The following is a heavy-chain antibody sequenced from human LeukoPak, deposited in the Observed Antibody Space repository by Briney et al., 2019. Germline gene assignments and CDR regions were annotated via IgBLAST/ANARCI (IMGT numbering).Heavy chain of an antibody. J-gene: IGHJ4*02. CDR2: INPNSGGT. Sequence: ASVKVSCKASGYTFTGYYMHWVRQAPGQGLEWMGWINPNSGGTNYAQKFQGRVTMTRDTSTSTVYMELSSLRSEDTAVYYCARPQTTGYIDYWGQGTLVTVSS. CDR3: ARPQTTGYIDY. CDR1: GYTFTGYY. D-gene: IGHD3-9*01. V-gene: IGHV1-2*02.